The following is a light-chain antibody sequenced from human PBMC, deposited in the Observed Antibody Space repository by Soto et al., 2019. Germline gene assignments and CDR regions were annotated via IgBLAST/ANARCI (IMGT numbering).Light chain of an antibody. CDR3: QAWDSSTEVV. J-gene: IGLJ2*01. CDR2: QDS. CDR1: KLGNKY. Sequence: SYELTQPPSVSVSPGQTASITCSGDKLGNKYACWYQQKPGQSPVLVIYQDSKPPSGIPERFSGSNSGNTATLTISGTQAMDEADYYCQAWDSSTEVVFGGGTKVTVL. V-gene: IGLV3-1*01.